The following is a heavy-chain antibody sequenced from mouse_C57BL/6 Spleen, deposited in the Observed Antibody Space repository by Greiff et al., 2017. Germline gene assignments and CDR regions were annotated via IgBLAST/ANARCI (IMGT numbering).Heavy chain of an antibody. CDR3: ARNYASPDY. D-gene: IGHD1-1*01. CDR2: INPGSGGS. Sequence: QVQLQQSGAELVRPGTSVKVSCKASGYAFTNYLIEWVKQRPGQGLEWIGVINPGSGGSNYNEKFKGKATLNADKSSSTAYMQLSSLTSEDSAVYFCARNYASPDYWGQGTTLTVSS. V-gene: IGHV1-54*01. CDR1: GYAFTNYL. J-gene: IGHJ2*01.